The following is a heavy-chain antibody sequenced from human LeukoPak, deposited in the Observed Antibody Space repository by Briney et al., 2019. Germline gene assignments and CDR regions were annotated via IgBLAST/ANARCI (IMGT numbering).Heavy chain of an antibody. J-gene: IGHJ6*03. V-gene: IGHV3-30*02. CDR1: GFTFSSYG. CDR3: AKVPVYYYYYMDV. CDR2: IRYDGSNK. Sequence: GGSLRLSCAASGFTFSSYGMHWVRQAPGKGLEWVAFIRYDGSNKYYADSVKGRFTISRDNSKNTLYLQMSSLRAEDTAVYYCAKVPVYYYYYMDVWGKGTTVTISS.